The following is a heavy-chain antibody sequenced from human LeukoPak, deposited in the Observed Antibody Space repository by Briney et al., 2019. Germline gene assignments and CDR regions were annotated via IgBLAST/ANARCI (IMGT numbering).Heavy chain of an antibody. CDR2: IRYDGSNK. D-gene: IGHD3-3*01. CDR1: GFSFNAHG. CDR3: TKVSKIFGVVVHEIDY. Sequence: GGSLGLSCAASGFSFNAHGMHWVRQAPGKGLEWVAFIRYDGSNKYYADSVKGRFTISRDNSKNTLYLQMSSLRVEDTAVYYCTKVSKIFGVVVHEIDYWGQGTLVTVSS. V-gene: IGHV3-30*02. J-gene: IGHJ4*02.